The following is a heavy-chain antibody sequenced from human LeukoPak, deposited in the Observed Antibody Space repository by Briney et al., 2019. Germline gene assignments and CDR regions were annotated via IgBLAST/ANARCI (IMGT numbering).Heavy chain of an antibody. J-gene: IGHJ4*02. V-gene: IGHV3-23*01. CDR2: ISGSGGRT. D-gene: IGHD1-26*01. CDR1: GFTFSSYA. CDR3: AKDGYSGSVDY. Sequence: GGSLRLPCAASGFTFSSYAMRWARRAPGKGLEWVSDISGSGGRTHYADSVKGRYTISRDNSKKTLHLQKNSLRAEATAVYYCAKDGYSGSVDYWGQGTLVTVSS.